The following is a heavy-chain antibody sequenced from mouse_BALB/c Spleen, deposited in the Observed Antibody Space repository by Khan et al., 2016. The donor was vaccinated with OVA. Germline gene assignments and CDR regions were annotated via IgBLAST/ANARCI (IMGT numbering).Heavy chain of an antibody. CDR1: GFSLSTSGMG. Sequence: QVTLKESGPGILQPSQTLSLTCSFSGFSLSTSGMGVSWIRQPSGKGLEWLAHIYWDDDKRYNPSLKSRLTSSKDSSRNQVLLKISSVDTADAATYYCARSSGYSYYYALDYWGQGTSVTVSS. J-gene: IGHJ4*01. CDR2: IYWDDDK. CDR3: ARSSGYSYYYALDY. V-gene: IGHV8-12*01. D-gene: IGHD3-1*01.